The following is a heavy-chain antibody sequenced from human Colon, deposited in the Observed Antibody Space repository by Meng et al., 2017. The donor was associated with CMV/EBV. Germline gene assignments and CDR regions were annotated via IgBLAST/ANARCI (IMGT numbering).Heavy chain of an antibody. CDR2: KSSDGSIE. D-gene: IGHD3-16*01. J-gene: IGHJ4*02. Sequence: GGSLRLSCAASGIPIGGYSMHWVRQAPGKGLEWLAIKSSDGSIESYADSVKDRFFISRDHSKSSVYLQMNSLRSDDTAVYYCARDRPGGIEYWGQGTLVTVSS. CDR1: GIPIGGYS. V-gene: IGHV3-30-3*01. CDR3: ARDRPGGIEY.